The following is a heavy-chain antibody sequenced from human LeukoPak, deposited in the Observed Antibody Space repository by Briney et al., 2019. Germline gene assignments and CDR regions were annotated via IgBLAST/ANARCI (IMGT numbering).Heavy chain of an antibody. CDR3: ARKYYDGSGYFDY. V-gene: IGHV3-48*03. CDR1: GFTFSSYE. J-gene: IGHJ4*02. CDR2: ISGSGNTI. D-gene: IGHD3-22*01. Sequence: GGSLRLSCAASGFTFSSYEMNWVRQAPGKGLEWVSYISGSGNTIYYADSVKGRFTSSRDNAKNSLYLQMNSLRAEDTAVYYCARKYYDGSGYFDYWGKGTLVTVSS.